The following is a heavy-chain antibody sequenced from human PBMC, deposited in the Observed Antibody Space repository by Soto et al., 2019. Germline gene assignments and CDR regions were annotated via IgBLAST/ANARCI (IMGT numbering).Heavy chain of an antibody. J-gene: IGHJ3*02. Sequence: EVQLVESGGGLVQPGGSLRLSCAASGFTVSSNYMSWVRQAPGKGLEWVSVIYSGGSTYYADSVKGRFTISRDNSKNTLYLQMNSLRAEDTAVYYCARGGELYRGRGTPFDIWGQGTMVTVSS. CDR1: GFTVSSNY. V-gene: IGHV3-66*01. CDR3: ARGGELYRGRGTPFDI. D-gene: IGHD1-26*01. CDR2: IYSGGST.